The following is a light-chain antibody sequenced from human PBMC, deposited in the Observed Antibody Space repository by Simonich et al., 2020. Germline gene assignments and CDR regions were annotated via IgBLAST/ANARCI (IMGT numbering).Light chain of an antibody. V-gene: IGKV3-20*01. Sequence: EIVMTQSPATLSVSPGERATLSCRASQSLSSSYFAWYQQKPGQAPRLLINGATSRATGIPDRFRGSGSGTDFTLTISRLEPEDFAVYYCQQYYSTPRTFGQGTKVEIK. CDR2: GAT. J-gene: IGKJ1*01. CDR1: QSLSSSY. CDR3: QQYYSTPRT.